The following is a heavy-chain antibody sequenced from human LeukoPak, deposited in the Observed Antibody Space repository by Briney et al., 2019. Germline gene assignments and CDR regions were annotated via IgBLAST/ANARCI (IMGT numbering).Heavy chain of an antibody. D-gene: IGHD2-15*01. V-gene: IGHV4-31*02. Sequence: KTSETLCLTCTESGRSISTSGGYYWSWIRQHPGDGLEWIGFTSYRGSTYYNPSLKSRFSMSVDTSRSQFSLRLTSVTDEDTAVYYCARISQSSGGFYYWGQGTLVTVSS. CDR1: GRSISTSGGYY. CDR3: ARISQSSGGFYY. CDR2: TSYRGST. J-gene: IGHJ4*02.